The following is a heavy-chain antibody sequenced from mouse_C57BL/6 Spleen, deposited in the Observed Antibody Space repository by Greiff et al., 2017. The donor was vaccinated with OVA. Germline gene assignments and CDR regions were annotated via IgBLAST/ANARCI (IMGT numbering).Heavy chain of an antibody. Sequence: EVKLQESGGDLVKPGGSLKLSCAASGFTFSSYGMSWVRQTPDKRLEWVATISSGGSYTYYPDSVKGRFTISRDNAKNTLYLQMSSLKSEDTAMYYCARQPYYYGSSRSYFDYWGQGTTLTVSS. CDR3: ARQPYYYGSSRSYFDY. V-gene: IGHV5-6*01. CDR1: GFTFSSYG. D-gene: IGHD1-1*01. J-gene: IGHJ2*01. CDR2: ISSGGSYT.